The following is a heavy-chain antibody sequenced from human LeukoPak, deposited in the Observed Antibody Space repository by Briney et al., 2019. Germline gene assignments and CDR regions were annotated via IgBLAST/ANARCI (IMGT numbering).Heavy chain of an antibody. Sequence: ASVTVSCKASGYTFTSYGISWVRQAPGQGLEWMGWISAYNGNTNYAQKLQGRVTMTTDTSTSTAYMELRSLRSDDTSVYYCASAVDYYDSKFDPWGQGTLVTVSS. CDR3: ASAVDYYDSKFDP. V-gene: IGHV1-18*01. D-gene: IGHD3-22*01. CDR1: GYTFTSYG. J-gene: IGHJ5*02. CDR2: ISAYNGNT.